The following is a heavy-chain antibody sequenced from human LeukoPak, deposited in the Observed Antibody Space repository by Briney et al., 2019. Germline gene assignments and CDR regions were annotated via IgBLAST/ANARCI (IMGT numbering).Heavy chain of an antibody. CDR3: ARDSGLVRGVAYYFDY. Sequence: GGSLRLSCAASGFTFRSYGMHWVRQAPGKGREWVAVIWYDGSNKYYADSVKGRFAISRDNSKNTLFLQMNSLRAEDTAVYYCARDSGLVRGVAYYFDYWAREPWSPSPQ. D-gene: IGHD3-10*01. CDR2: IWYDGSNK. CDR1: GFTFRSYG. V-gene: IGHV3-33*01. J-gene: IGHJ4*02.